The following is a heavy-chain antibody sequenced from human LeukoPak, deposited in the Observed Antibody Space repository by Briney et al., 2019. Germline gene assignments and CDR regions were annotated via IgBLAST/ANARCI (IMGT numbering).Heavy chain of an antibody. Sequence: GGSLRLSCAASGFTFSSYAMSWVRQAQGQGLEWVSAISGSGGDTYYADSVKGRFTISRDNSKNTLYLQMNSLRAEDTAVYYCAESRYSYGLNYFDYWGQGTLVTVSS. CDR2: ISGSGGDT. V-gene: IGHV3-23*01. CDR1: GFTFSSYA. J-gene: IGHJ4*02. D-gene: IGHD5-18*01. CDR3: AESRYSYGLNYFDY.